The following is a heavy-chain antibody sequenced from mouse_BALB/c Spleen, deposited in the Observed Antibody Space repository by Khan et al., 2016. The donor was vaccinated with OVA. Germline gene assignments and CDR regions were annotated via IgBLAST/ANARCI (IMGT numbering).Heavy chain of an antibody. CDR3: ARRNYFGYTFAY. CDR2: ISPGSGDT. V-gene: IGHV1-77*01. Sequence: QVQLQQSGTELARPGASVNLSCKASGYTFTDFYINWVKQRSGQGLEWIGEISPGSGDTYYNDKFKGKATLTADKSSSTAYMQLSSLTSEASAVYFCARRNYFGYTFAYWGQGTLVTVSA. D-gene: IGHD1-2*01. CDR1: GYTFTDFY. J-gene: IGHJ3*01.